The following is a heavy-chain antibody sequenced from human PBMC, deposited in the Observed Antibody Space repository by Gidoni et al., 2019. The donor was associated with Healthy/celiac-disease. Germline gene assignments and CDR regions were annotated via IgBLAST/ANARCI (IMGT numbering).Heavy chain of an antibody. D-gene: IGHD5-18*01. Sequence: SRVTISVDTSKNQFSLKLSSVTAADTAVYYCSRGGYSYGPPFDYWGQGTLVTVSS. V-gene: IGHV4-30-2*05. CDR3: SRGGYSYGPPFDY. J-gene: IGHJ4*02.